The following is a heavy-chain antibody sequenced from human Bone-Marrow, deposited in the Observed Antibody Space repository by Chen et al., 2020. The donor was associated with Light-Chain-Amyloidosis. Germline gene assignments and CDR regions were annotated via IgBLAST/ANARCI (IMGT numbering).Heavy chain of an antibody. CDR2: ISGSGGSR. V-gene: IGHV3-23*04. Sequence: EVQLVESGGGLLQRGGSLRLSCAASGFAFSSYAMSWVRQAPGKGLGWVPTISGSGGSRYYGDSVKGRLTISRDNSKNALFLQMNSRRAEDTAVYYCAKDISYDDILPGYPADAFDIWGQGTMVTVSS. CDR1: GFAFSSYA. D-gene: IGHD3-9*01. J-gene: IGHJ3*02. CDR3: AKDISYDDILPGYPADAFDI.